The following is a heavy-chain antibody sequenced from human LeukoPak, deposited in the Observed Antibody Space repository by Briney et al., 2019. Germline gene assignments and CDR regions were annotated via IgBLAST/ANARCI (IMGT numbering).Heavy chain of an antibody. D-gene: IGHD5-18*01. Sequence: GGSLRLSCAASGFIVSNKYTSWVRQAPGRGLERVSIIYTGGSTYYADSVKGRFTISRDNSKNTLYLQMNSLRVEDTAVYYCARGGIQLWLPMADWGQGTLVTVSS. CDR2: IYTGGST. CDR1: GFIVSNKY. J-gene: IGHJ4*02. V-gene: IGHV3-53*01. CDR3: ARGGIQLWLPMAD.